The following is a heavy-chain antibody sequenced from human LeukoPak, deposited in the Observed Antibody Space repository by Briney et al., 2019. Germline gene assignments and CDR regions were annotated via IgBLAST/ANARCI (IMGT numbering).Heavy chain of an antibody. V-gene: IGHV3-74*01. CDR2: IDPDGTTT. Sequence: PGGSLRLSCVASGVSFGNYWMHWVRHSPGKGLVWVSRIDPDGTTTHYAESVKGRFTISRDNAKNTLYLQMNSLTADDAAVYYCARDTRGILVALWGQGALVTVSS. D-gene: IGHD2-21*01. CDR3: ARDTRGILVAL. J-gene: IGHJ4*02. CDR1: GVSFGNYW.